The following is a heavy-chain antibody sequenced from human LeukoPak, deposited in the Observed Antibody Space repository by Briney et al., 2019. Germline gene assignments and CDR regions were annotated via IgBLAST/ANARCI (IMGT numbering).Heavy chain of an antibody. J-gene: IGHJ5*02. D-gene: IGHD3-10*01. V-gene: IGHV1-69*06. CDR1: RGTFSNYA. Sequence: SVKVSCKASRGTFSNYAISWVRQAPGQGLEWMGGIIPIFGTANYAQKFQDRVTITADKSTSTAYMELSSLRSEDTAVYYCARAEYYYGSGSKRHKGGWFDPWGQGTLVTVSS. CDR2: IIPIFGTA. CDR3: ARAEYYYGSGSKRHKGGWFDP.